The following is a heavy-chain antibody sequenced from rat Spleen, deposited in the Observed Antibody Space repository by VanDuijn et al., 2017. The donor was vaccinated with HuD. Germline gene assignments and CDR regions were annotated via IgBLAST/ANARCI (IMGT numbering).Heavy chain of an antibody. V-gene: IGHV5-7*01. D-gene: IGHD2-2*01. Sequence: EVQLVESGGGLVQPGRSMKLSCVASGFTFSNCDMAWVRQAPKKGLEWVAYISYDGSGTYYRDSVKGRFTISRDNAKTTLYLQMDSLRSEDTATYHCTRAGYLRDWYFDFWGPGTMVTVSP. CDR2: ISYDGSGT. J-gene: IGHJ1*01. CDR3: TRAGYLRDWYFDF. CDR1: GFTFSNCD.